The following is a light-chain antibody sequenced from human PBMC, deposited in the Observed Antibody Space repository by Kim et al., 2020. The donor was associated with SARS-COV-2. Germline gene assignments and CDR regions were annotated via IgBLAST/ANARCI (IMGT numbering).Light chain of an antibody. CDR3: QQRSNWLT. Sequence: LSLSHGERAPHSCRASQSVSSYLPWYQQKPRQAPRLLIYDASNRAPGIPARFSGSVSGTDFTLTISSLEPEDFAVYYCQQRSNWLTFGGGTRLEI. CDR2: DAS. CDR1: QSVSSY. J-gene: IGKJ4*01. V-gene: IGKV3-11*01.